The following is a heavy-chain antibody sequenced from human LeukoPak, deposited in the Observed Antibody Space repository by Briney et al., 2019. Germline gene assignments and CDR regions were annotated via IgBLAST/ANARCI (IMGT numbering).Heavy chain of an antibody. CDR2: IYYSGST. J-gene: IGHJ6*03. CDR3: ARAYDYVWGSYRYTPLSSYYMGV. V-gene: IGHV4-59*01. CDR1: GGSISSYY. Sequence: SETLSLTCTVSGGSISSYYWSWIRQPPGKGLEWIGYIYYSGSTNYNPSLKSRVTISVDTSKNQFSLKLSSVTAADTAVYYCARAYDYVWGSYRYTPLSSYYMGVWGKGTTVTVSS. D-gene: IGHD3-16*02.